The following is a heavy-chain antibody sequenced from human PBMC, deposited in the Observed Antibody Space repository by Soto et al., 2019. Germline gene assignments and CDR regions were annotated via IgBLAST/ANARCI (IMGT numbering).Heavy chain of an antibody. J-gene: IGHJ4*02. Sequence: ASVEVSCKASGYTFTSYCISWVLQAPGQGLEWMGWISAYNGNTNYAQKLQGGVTMTTDTSTSTAYMELRSLRSNDTAVYYCARAPGGYDYFDYWGQGTLVTVSS. CDR3: ARAPGGYDYFDY. CDR2: ISAYNGNT. D-gene: IGHD5-12*01. CDR1: GYTFTSYC. V-gene: IGHV1-18*04.